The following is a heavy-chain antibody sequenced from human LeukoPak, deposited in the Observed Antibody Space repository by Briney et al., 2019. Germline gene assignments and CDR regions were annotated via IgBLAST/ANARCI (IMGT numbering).Heavy chain of an antibody. CDR3: AKRPSDYGDYVSYFDY. V-gene: IGHV3-30*18. CDR2: ISDDGRSK. J-gene: IGHJ4*02. D-gene: IGHD4-17*01. Sequence: PGGSVRLSCAASGWSFIRYGMHGVRQAPGKGLEWVGVISDDGRSKDYADSVKGRFTISRENSKDTLYLQMNSLRDEDTAVYYCAKRPSDYGDYVSYFDYWGQGTLVTVSS. CDR1: GWSFIRYG.